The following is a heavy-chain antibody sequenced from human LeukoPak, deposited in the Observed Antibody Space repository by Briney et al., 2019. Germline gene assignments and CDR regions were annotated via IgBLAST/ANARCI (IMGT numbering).Heavy chain of an antibody. J-gene: IGHJ4*02. CDR3: ARTMTTMTTHGELDF. CDR2: ISGYNGNT. CDR1: GYTFTTYG. Sequence: ASVKVSCKASGYTFTTYGISWVRQAPGQGLEWMGWISGYNGNTNYAQKVQGRVTITTDESTSTAYMELSSLRSEDTAVYYCARTMTTMTTHGELDFWGQGTLVTVSS. D-gene: IGHD4-17*01. V-gene: IGHV1-18*01.